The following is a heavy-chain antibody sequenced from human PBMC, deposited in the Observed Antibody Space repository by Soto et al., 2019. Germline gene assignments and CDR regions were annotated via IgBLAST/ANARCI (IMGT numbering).Heavy chain of an antibody. CDR1: GGTFSSYA. J-gene: IGHJ5*02. D-gene: IGHD2-2*01. Sequence: SVKVSCKASGGTFSSYATSWVRQAPGQGLEWMGWISPNNGTANYAQKLQGRVTMTTDASTSTAYMELRSLRSDDTAVYYCARDILEGVPAAISWFDPWGQGTLVTVSS. CDR3: ARDILEGVPAAISWFDP. V-gene: IGHV1-69*05. CDR2: ISPNNGTA.